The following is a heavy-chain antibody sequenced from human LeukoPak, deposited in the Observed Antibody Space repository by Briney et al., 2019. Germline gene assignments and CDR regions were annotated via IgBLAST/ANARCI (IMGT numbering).Heavy chain of an antibody. CDR2: ISYDGSNK. CDR3: AKEALIAVAPSAFDI. Sequence: GRSLRLSCAASGFTFSSYGMHWVRQAPGKGLEWVAVISYDGSNKYYADSVKGRFTISRDNSKNTLYLQMNSLRAEDTAVYYCAKEALIAVAPSAFDIWGQGTMVTVSS. V-gene: IGHV3-30*18. CDR1: GFTFSSYG. D-gene: IGHD6-19*01. J-gene: IGHJ3*02.